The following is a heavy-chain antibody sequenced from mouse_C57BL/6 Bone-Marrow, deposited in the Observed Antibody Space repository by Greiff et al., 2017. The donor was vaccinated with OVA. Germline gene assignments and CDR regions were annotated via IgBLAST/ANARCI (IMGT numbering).Heavy chain of an antibody. Sequence: QVQLKESGAEVVRPGASVKLSCKASGYTFTDHYINWVKQRPGQGLEWIARIYPGSGITYYNEKFKGKATLTAEKSSNTAYMQLSSLTSEDSAVYFCARDDGYFFEYWGQGTTLTVSS. CDR2: IYPGSGIT. J-gene: IGHJ2*01. CDR3: ARDDGYFFEY. V-gene: IGHV1-76*01. CDR1: GYTFTDHY. D-gene: IGHD2-3*01.